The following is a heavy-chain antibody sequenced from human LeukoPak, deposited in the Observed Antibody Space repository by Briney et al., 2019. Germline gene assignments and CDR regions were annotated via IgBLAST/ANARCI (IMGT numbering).Heavy chain of an antibody. CDR2: IIPILGIG. CDR3: ARDGIAARPFDY. CDR1: GGTFSSYA. D-gene: IGHD6-6*01. J-gene: IGHJ4*02. V-gene: IGHV1-69*04. Sequence: SVKVSCKASGGTFSSYAISWVRQAPGQGLEWMGRIIPILGIGHYAQKFQGRVTITADKSTSTAYMELSSLRSEDTAVYYCARDGIAARPFDYWGQGTLVTVSS.